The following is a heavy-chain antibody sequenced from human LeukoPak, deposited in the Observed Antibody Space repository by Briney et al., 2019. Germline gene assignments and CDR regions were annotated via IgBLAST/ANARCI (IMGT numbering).Heavy chain of an antibody. D-gene: IGHD6-19*01. CDR1: GFAFSKYA. J-gene: IGHJ4*02. Sequence: GGSLRLSCVASGFAFSKYAMHWVRQAPGKGLEWLTFIRHDGSFKEYADSVKGRFTISRDNSKNTLYLQMNSLRAEDTAVYYCAKEGGFPFSSGLDYWGQGTLVTVSS. V-gene: IGHV3-30*02. CDR3: AKEGGFPFSSGLDY. CDR2: IRHDGSFK.